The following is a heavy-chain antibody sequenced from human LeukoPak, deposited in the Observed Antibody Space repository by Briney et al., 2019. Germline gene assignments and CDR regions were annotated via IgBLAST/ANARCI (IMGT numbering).Heavy chain of an antibody. D-gene: IGHD5-12*01. J-gene: IGHJ4*02. CDR1: GGSISSSHW. V-gene: IGHV4-4*02. CDR3: ARDLRGLAFGYSGYDY. CDR2: IYHDGSS. Sequence: SETLSLTCAVSGGSISSSHWWSWVRQAAGKELEWIGEIYHDGSSNYNPSLKSRVTMSVDKSKNQLSLRLTSVTAADTAVYYCARDLRGLAFGYSGYDYWGQGTLVTVSS.